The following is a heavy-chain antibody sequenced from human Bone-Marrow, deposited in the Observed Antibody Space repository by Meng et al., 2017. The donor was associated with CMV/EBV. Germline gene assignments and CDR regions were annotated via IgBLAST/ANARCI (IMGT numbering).Heavy chain of an antibody. CDR2: IYYSGST. J-gene: IGHJ5*02. CDR3: ARDIVVVPAAFKNWFDP. CDR1: GGSISSSSYY. Sequence: SETLSLTCTVSGGSISSSSYYWGWIRQPPGKGLEWIGSIYYSGSTYYNPSLKSRVTISVDTSKNQFSLKLSSVTAADTAVYYCARDIVVVPAAFKNWFDPWGQGILVIVSS. V-gene: IGHV4-39*01. D-gene: IGHD2-2*01.